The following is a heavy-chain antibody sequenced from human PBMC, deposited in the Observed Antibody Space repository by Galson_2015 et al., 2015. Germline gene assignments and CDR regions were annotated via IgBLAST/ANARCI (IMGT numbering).Heavy chain of an antibody. CDR3: ARVAGYSYGYYEASFVF. Sequence: SLRLSCAASGFTFSTYWMSWVRQAPGKGLEWVANINEDGSEKYYLDSVKGRFTISRDNAKNSLYLQMNSLRAEDTAVYYCARVAGYSYGYYEASFVFWGQGTLVTVSS. CDR2: INEDGSEK. J-gene: IGHJ4*02. V-gene: IGHV3-7*03. D-gene: IGHD5-18*01. CDR1: GFTFSTYW.